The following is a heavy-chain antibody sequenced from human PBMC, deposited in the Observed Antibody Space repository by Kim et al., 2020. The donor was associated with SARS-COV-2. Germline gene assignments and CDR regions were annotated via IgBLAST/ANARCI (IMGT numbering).Heavy chain of an antibody. Sequence: GGSLRLSCVASGFTFSNHGMHWVRQAPGKGLEWVAVILYSGGNKYYADSVKGRFTVSRDNSKNTLYLQMDSLRAEDTAVYFCARDSSISSTDSDFWGQGTLVTVSS. CDR2: ILYSGGNK. J-gene: IGHJ4*02. V-gene: IGHV3-30*03. D-gene: IGHD1-1*01. CDR3: ARDSSISSTDSDF. CDR1: GFTFSNHG.